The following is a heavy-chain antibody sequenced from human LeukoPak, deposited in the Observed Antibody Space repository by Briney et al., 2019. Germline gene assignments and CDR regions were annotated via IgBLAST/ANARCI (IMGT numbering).Heavy chain of an antibody. Sequence: SETLSLTCTVSGGSISSSSYYWGWIRQPPGKGLEWIGEINHSGSTNYNPSLKSRVTISVDTSKNQFSLKLSSVTAADTAVYYCARGLLLGDSSSWYSYQDAFDIWGQGTMVTVSS. V-gene: IGHV4-39*07. J-gene: IGHJ3*02. CDR1: GGSISSSSYY. D-gene: IGHD6-13*01. CDR2: INHSGST. CDR3: ARGLLLGDSSSWYSYQDAFDI.